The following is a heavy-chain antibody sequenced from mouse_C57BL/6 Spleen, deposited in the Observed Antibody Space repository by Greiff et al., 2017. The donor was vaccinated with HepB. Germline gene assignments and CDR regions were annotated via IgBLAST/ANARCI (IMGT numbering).Heavy chain of an antibody. J-gene: IGHJ2*01. V-gene: IGHV5-6*01. D-gene: IGHD4-1*01. CDR1: GFTFSSYG. CDR3: ARLLTGTGFDY. Sequence: EVQRVESGGDLVKPGGSLKLSCAASGFTFSSYGMSWVRQTPDKRLEWVATISSGGSYTYYPDSVKGRFTISRDNAKNTLYLQMSSLKSEDTAMYYCARLLTGTGFDYWGQGTTLTVSS. CDR2: ISSGGSYT.